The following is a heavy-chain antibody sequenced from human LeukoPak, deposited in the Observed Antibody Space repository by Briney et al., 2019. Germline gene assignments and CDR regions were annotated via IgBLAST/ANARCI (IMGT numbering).Heavy chain of an antibody. V-gene: IGHV3-30*04. CDR1: GFTFSSYA. CDR2: ISYDGSNK. Sequence: PGGSLRLSCAASGFTFSSYAMHWVRQAPGKGLEWVAVISYDGSNKYYADSVKGRFTISRDNSKNTLYLQMNSLRAEDTAVYYCATLYSSSWYGAFDIWGQGTMVTVSS. CDR3: ATLYSSSWYGAFDI. D-gene: IGHD6-13*01. J-gene: IGHJ3*02.